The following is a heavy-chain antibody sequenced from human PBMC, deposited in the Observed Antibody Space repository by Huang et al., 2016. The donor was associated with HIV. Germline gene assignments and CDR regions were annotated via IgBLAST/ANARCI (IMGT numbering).Heavy chain of an antibody. J-gene: IGHJ3*02. CDR2: SYYRGST. CDR3: ARVDLLLGKYGDYEENAFDI. Sequence: QVQLQESGPGLVKPSETLSPTCTVSGGSVSSGSYYWRWIRPPPGKGLEWIGYSYYRGSTNNNPFLKSRVTISVDTSKNQFSLKLSSVTAADTAVYYCARVDLLLGKYGDYEENAFDIWGQGTMVTVSS. V-gene: IGHV4-61*01. D-gene: IGHD4-17*01. CDR1: GGSVSSGSYY.